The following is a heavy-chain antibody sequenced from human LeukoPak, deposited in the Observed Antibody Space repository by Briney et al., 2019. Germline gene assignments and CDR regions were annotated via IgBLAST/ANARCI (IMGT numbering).Heavy chain of an antibody. CDR2: IMPIFGTA. CDR3: AKDVAYGSDY. CDR1: GGTFSSYA. J-gene: IGHJ4*02. V-gene: IGHV1-69*06. D-gene: IGHD3-10*01. Sequence: GASVKVSCKASGGTFSSYAISWVRQAPGQGLEWMGEIMPIFGTANYAQKFQGRVTITADKSTSTAYTELSSLRSEDTAVYYCAKDVAYGSDYWGQGTLVTVSS.